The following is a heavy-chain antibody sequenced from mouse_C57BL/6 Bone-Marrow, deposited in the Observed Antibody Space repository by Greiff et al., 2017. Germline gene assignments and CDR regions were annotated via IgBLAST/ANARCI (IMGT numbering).Heavy chain of an antibody. CDR1: GYTFTSYW. CDR2: IDPSDSYT. D-gene: IGHD6-5*01. Sequence: QVQLQQPGAELVMPGASVKLSCKASGYTFTSYWMHWVKQRPGQGLEWIGEIDPSDSYTNYNQKFKGKSTLTVDKSSSTAYMQLSSLTSADSAVYYSARALSAWFAYWGQGTLVTVSA. V-gene: IGHV1-69*01. J-gene: IGHJ3*01. CDR3: ARALSAWFAY.